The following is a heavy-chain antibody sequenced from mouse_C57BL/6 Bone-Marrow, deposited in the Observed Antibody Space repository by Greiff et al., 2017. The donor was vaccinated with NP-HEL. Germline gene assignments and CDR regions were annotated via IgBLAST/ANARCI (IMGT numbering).Heavy chain of an antibody. CDR1: GYTFTSYG. D-gene: IGHD2-4*01. V-gene: IGHV1-81*01. CDR3: ARSIYYDPDYYAMDY. Sequence: VQLQQSGAELARPGASVKLSCKASGYTFTSYGISWVKQRPGQGLEWIGEIYPRSGNTYYNEKFKGKATLTADKSSSTAYMELRSLTSEDSAVHFCARSIYYDPDYYAMDYWGQGTSVTVSS. CDR2: IYPRSGNT. J-gene: IGHJ4*01.